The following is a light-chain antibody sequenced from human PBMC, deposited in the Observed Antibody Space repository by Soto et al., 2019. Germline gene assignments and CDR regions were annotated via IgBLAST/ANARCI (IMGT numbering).Light chain of an antibody. Sequence: QSVLTQPPSASGTPGQRVTISCSGSSSNIGSNTVNWYQHLPGTAPKLLIYSNNQRPSGVPDRFSGSKSGTSASLAISGLQSEDXADYYCAAWDDSLNGVVFGGGTKVTVL. CDR1: SSNIGSNT. CDR3: AAWDDSLNGVV. V-gene: IGLV1-44*01. J-gene: IGLJ2*01. CDR2: SNN.